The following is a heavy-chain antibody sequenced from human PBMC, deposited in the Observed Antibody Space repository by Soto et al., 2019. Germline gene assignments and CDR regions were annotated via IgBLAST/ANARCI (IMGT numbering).Heavy chain of an antibody. Sequence: EVQLVESGGGLVQPGGSLRLPCAGSGFTFNTYWIHWVRQAPGKGLVWVSCINSDGTSTRYADSVKGRFTISRDNAKNTLYLQMNSLRTEDTAVYYCARGRYYGMDVWGKGTTVTVSS. V-gene: IGHV3-74*01. CDR3: ARGRYYGMDV. J-gene: IGHJ6*04. CDR1: GFTFNTYW. CDR2: INSDGTST.